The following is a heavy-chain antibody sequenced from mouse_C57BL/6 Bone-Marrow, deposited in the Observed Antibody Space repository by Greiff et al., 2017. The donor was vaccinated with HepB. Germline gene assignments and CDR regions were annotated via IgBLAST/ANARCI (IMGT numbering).Heavy chain of an antibody. V-gene: IGHV1-69*01. Sequence: QVQLQQSGAELVMPGASVKLSCKASGYTFTSYWMHWVKQRPGQGLEWIGEIDPSDSYTNYNQKFKGKSTLTVDKSSSTAYMQLSSLTSEDSAVYYCARYGPFAYWGQGTLVTVSA. CDR1: GYTFTSYW. CDR3: ARYGPFAY. J-gene: IGHJ3*01. D-gene: IGHD1-1*02. CDR2: IDPSDSYT.